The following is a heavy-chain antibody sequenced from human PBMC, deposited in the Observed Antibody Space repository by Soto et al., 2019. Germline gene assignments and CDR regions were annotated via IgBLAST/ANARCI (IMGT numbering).Heavy chain of an antibody. V-gene: IGHV4-39*01. CDR2: IYYSGST. D-gene: IGHD6-13*01. J-gene: IGHJ3*02. CDR3: ASIAADGTGDAFDI. Sequence: SETLSLTCTVSGGSISSSSYYWGWIRQPPGKGLEWIGSIYYSGSTYYNPSLKSRVTISVDTSKNQFSLKLSSVTAADTAVYYCASIAADGTGDAFDIWGQGTMVTVSS. CDR1: GGSISSSSYY.